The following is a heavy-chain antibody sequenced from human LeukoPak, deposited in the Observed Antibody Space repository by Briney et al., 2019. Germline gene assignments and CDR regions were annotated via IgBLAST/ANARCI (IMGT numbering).Heavy chain of an antibody. J-gene: IGHJ4*02. CDR1: GFTFSSYG. CDR3: AKVLTTLYSSSWYGSLDY. V-gene: IGHV3-30*18. Sequence: GGSLRLSCAASGFTFSSYGMHWVRQAPGKGLEWVAVISYDGSNKYYADSVKGRFTISRDNYKNTLYLQMNSLRAEDTAVYYCAKVLTTLYSSSWYGSLDYWGQGTLVTVSS. D-gene: IGHD6-13*01. CDR2: ISYDGSNK.